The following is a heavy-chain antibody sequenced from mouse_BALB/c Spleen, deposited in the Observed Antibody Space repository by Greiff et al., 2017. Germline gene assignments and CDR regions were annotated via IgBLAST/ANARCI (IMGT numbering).Heavy chain of an antibody. CDR3: ARSPRHSSGSSCAMDY. V-gene: IGHV1-4*01. D-gene: IGHD1-1*01. J-gene: IGHJ4*01. Sequence: QVQLQQSGAELARPGASVKMSCKASGYTFTSYTMHWVKQRPGRGLEWIGYFNPSSGYTNYNQKFKDKATLTADKSSSAAYMQLSSLTSEDSAVYDCARSPRHSSGSSCAMDYWGQGTSVTVSA. CDR1: GYTFTSYT. CDR2: FNPSSGYT.